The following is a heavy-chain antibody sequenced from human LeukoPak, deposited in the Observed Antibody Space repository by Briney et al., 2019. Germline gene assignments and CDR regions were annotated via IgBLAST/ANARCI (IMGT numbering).Heavy chain of an antibody. CDR3: ARVLRGYSYGYFDY. CDR1: GGSFSGYY. J-gene: IGHJ4*02. CDR2: INHSGST. Sequence: SETLSLTCAVYGGSFSGYYWSWIRQPPGKGLEWIGEINHSGSTNYNPSLKSRVTISVDTSKNQFSLKLSSVTAADTAVYYCARVLRGYSYGYFDYWGQGTLVTVSS. D-gene: IGHD5-18*01. V-gene: IGHV4-34*01.